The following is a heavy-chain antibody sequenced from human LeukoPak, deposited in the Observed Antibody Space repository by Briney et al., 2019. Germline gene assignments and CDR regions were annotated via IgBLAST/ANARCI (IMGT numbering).Heavy chain of an antibody. J-gene: IGHJ4*02. CDR2: IYTSGRT. CDR3: ARDRARRGIDY. D-gene: IGHD3-10*01. V-gene: IGHV4-61*02. Sequence: KASGTLCLTCTVSGGSISSGRYYWSWIRPPDGKGLEWIGRIYTSGRTNYNPSLKSRATISVDTSKNQFSLKLSSVTAADTAVYYCARDRARRGIDYWSQGTLVTVSS. CDR1: GGSISSGRYY.